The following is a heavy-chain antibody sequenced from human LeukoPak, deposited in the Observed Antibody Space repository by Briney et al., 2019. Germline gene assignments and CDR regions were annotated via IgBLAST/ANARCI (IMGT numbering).Heavy chain of an antibody. CDR3: ARDGRKWELQRWFDP. Sequence: SETLSLTCTVSGGSINTYYWSWIRQPPGKGLEWIGYIYYSGSTNYNPSLKSRVTISIDTSKIQFSLKLTSVTAADTAVYYCARDGRKWELQRWFDPWGQGTLVTVSS. CDR1: GGSINTYY. CDR2: IYYSGST. D-gene: IGHD1-26*01. V-gene: IGHV4-59*01. J-gene: IGHJ5*02.